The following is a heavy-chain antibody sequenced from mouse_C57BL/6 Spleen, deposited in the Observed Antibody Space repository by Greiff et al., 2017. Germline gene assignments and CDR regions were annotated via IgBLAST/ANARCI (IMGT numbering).Heavy chain of an antibody. J-gene: IGHJ4*01. CDR2: IDPEDGET. D-gene: IGHD2-4*01. Sequence: EVQLQQSGAELVKPGASVKLSCTASGFNIKDYYMHWVKQRTEQGLEWIGRIDPEDGETKSAPKFPGKATLTADTSSNTAYLQRISLTSEDTAVYYGAGSHYDYGVSWAMDYWGQGTSVTVSS. V-gene: IGHV14-2*01. CDR3: AGSHYDYGVSWAMDY. CDR1: GFNIKDYY.